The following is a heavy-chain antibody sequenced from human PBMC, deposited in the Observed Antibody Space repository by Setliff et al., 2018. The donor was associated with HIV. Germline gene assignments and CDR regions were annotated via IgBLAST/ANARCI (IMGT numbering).Heavy chain of an antibody. CDR1: GYTFTDYF. V-gene: IGHV1-2*02. D-gene: IGHD3-16*01. CDR2: INPNSGAT. CDR3: ARSATGGEVGVAK. J-gene: IGHJ4*02. Sequence: ASVKVSCKASGYTFTDYFVHWVRQAPGQGLEWMGWINPNSGATNYVQDLKGRVTMTRDTAINTVYMERTSLRRDDTEIYYCARSATGGEVGVAKWGPGTLFTVSS.